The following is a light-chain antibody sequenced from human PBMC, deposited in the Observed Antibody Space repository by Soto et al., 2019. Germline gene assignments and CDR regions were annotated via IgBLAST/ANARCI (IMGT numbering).Light chain of an antibody. CDR1: SSDVGGYNY. CDR3: DSYTSGSSYV. Sequence: QAVVTQPASVSGSPGQSITISCTGTSSDVGGYNYVSWYQQHPGKAPKLMIYDVSYRPSGVSDRFSGSKSSNTASLTISGLQSEDEADYYCDSYTSGSSYVFGTGTKLTVL. J-gene: IGLJ1*01. V-gene: IGLV2-14*01. CDR2: DVS.